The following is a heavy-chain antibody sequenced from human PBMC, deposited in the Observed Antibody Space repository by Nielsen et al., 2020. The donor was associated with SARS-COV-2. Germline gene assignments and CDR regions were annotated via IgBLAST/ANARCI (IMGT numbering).Heavy chain of an antibody. Sequence: GGSLRLSCAASGFTFSSYGMHWVRQAPGKGLEWVAVISYDGSNKYYADSVKGRFTISRDNSKNTLYLQMNSLRAEDTAVYYCAKGLYYYDSSGYYHDQGHYYYGMDVWGQGTTVTVSS. V-gene: IGHV3-30*18. J-gene: IGHJ6*02. CDR2: ISYDGSNK. CDR3: AKGLYYYDSSGYYHDQGHYYYGMDV. CDR1: GFTFSSYG. D-gene: IGHD3-22*01.